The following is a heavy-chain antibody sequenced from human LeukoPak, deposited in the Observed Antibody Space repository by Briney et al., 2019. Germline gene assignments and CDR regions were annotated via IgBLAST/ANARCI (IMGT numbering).Heavy chain of an antibody. D-gene: IGHD2-21*02. CDR3: AREAPLWGIVVVTADMEA. Sequence: SETLSLTCTVSGGSISSSSYYWGWIRQPRGKGLEWNGSIYYSGSHYYNPSLKSRVTISVDTSKNQFSLKLSSVTAADTAVYYCAREAPLWGIVVVTADMEAWGKGTTVTISS. CDR1: GGSISSSSYY. V-gene: IGHV4-39*07. J-gene: IGHJ6*03. CDR2: IYYSGSH.